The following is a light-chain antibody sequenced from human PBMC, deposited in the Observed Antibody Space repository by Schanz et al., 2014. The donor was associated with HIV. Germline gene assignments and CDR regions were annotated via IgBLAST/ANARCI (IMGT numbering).Light chain of an antibody. CDR1: QSVSGF. CDR2: GAS. CDR3: QHYGSSPPRYT. V-gene: IGKV3-20*01. J-gene: IGKJ2*01. Sequence: EIMLTQSPGTLSLSPGERATLSCRASQSVSGFLAWYQQKPGQAPRLLMYGASTRATGIPDRFRGSGSGTDFTLTISRLEPEDFAVYYCQHYGSSPPRYTFGQGTKLEIK.